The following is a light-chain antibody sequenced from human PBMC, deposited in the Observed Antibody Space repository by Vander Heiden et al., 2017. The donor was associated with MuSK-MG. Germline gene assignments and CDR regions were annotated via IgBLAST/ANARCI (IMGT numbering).Light chain of an antibody. J-gene: IGKJ1*01. CDR2: CAS. Sequence: DIVMTQSPDSLAVSLGERATINCKSSQSVLYSSNKKNYLAWYQQKPGQPPKVLVYCASTRESGVPDRFTGSGSETDFALTISSLQAEDVAVYYCQQDDYNLQTFGQGTRVEIK. CDR1: QSVLYSSNKKNY. V-gene: IGKV4-1*01. CDR3: QQDDYNLQT.